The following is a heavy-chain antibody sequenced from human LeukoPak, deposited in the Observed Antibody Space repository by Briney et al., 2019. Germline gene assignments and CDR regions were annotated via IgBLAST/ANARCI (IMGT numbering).Heavy chain of an antibody. V-gene: IGHV4-31*03. J-gene: IGHJ5*02. CDR2: IYYSGST. Sequence: SETLSLTCTVSGGSISSGGYYWSWIRQHPGKGLEWIGYIYYSGSTYYNPSLKSRVTISVDTSKNQFSLKLSSVTAADTAVYYCARDLAYYYDSSGYRRLNWFDPWGQGTLATVSS. CDR1: GGSISSGGYY. CDR3: ARDLAYYYDSSGYRRLNWFDP. D-gene: IGHD3-22*01.